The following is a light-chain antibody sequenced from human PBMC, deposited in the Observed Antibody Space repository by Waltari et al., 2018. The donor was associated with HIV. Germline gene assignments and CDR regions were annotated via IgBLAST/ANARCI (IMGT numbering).Light chain of an antibody. J-gene: IGLJ2*01. CDR3: QSYDSNNHVV. CDR1: SDSIASNY. CDR2: EDN. V-gene: IGLV6-57*01. Sequence: NFMLTQPHSVSESPGKTVTISCTRSSDSIASNYVQWYQQRPGSSPTTVICEDNQRPSGVPDRFSGSIDSSSNSASLTISGLKTEDEADYYCQSYDSNNHVVVGGGTKLTVL.